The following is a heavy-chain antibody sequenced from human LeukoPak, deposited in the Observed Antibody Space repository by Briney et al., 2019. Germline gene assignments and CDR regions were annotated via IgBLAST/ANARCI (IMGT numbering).Heavy chain of an antibody. J-gene: IGHJ4*02. CDR2: INPSGGST. V-gene: IGHV1-46*01. CDR1: GYTFTSYY. Sequence: ASVKVSCKASGYTFTSYYMHWVRQAPGQGLEWMGIINPSGGSTSYAQKFQGRVTMTRDTSTNTVYMELSSLRSEDTAVYYCARVKGRYGSGSYLDYWGQGTLVTVSS. D-gene: IGHD3-10*01. CDR3: ARVKGRYGSGSYLDY.